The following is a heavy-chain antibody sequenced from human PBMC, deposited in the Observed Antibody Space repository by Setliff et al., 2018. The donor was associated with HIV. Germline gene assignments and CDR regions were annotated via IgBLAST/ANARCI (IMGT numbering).Heavy chain of an antibody. V-gene: IGHV4-39*01. J-gene: IGHJ3*02. Sequence: PSETLSLTCTFSGDSISSGNYYWSWVRQPPGKGLEWIGNIFHTGSTYYNPSLKSRLSISLDTSKNQFSLSLTSVTAADTAVYFCARPRVGDDAFNIWSQGTLVTVSS. CDR3: ARPRVGDDAFNI. CDR2: IFHTGST. CDR1: GDSISSGNYY.